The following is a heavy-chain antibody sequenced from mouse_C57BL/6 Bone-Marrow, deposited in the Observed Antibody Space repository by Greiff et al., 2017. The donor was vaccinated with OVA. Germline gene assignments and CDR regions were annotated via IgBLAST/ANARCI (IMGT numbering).Heavy chain of an antibody. CDR2: IWGDGST. J-gene: IGHJ1*03. V-gene: IGHV2-3*01. D-gene: IGHD1-1*01. CDR1: GFSLTSYG. CDR3: AKPTNSRNYYGSSYWYFDV. Sequence: QVQLKESGPGLVAPSQSLSITCTVSGFSLTSYGVSWVRQPPGKGLEWLGVIWGDGSTNYHSALISRLSISKDNSKRQVFLKLNSLQTDDTATYYCAKPTNSRNYYGSSYWYFDVWGTGTTVTVSS.